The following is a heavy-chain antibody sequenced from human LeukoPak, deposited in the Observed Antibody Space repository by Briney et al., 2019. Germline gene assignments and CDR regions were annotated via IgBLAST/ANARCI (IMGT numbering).Heavy chain of an antibody. CDR2: MNPNSGNT. J-gene: IGHJ6*02. Sequence: ASVKVSCKASGYTFTSYDINWVRQATGQGLEWMGWMNPNSGNTGYAQKFQGRVTITRDTSASTAYMELSSLRSEDTAVYYCARGKGDIFYYYGMDVWGQGTTVTVSS. D-gene: IGHD3-9*01. CDR3: ARGKGDIFYYYGMDV. CDR1: GYTFTSYD. V-gene: IGHV1-8*01.